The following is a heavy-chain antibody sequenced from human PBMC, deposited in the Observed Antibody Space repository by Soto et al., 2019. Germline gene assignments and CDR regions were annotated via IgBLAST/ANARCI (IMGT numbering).Heavy chain of an antibody. Sequence: SETLSLTCIVSGGSISSGGYYWSWIRQHPGKGLEWIGYIYYSGSTYYNPSLKSRVTISVDTSKNQFSLKLSSVTAADTAVYYCASSHPYYYDSSGYYGPGSFDYWGQGTLVTVSS. V-gene: IGHV4-31*03. D-gene: IGHD3-22*01. J-gene: IGHJ4*02. CDR1: GGSISSGGYY. CDR2: IYYSGST. CDR3: ASSHPYYYDSSGYYGPGSFDY.